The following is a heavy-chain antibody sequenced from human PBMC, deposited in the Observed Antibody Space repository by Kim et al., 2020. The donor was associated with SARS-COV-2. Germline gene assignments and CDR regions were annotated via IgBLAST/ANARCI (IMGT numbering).Heavy chain of an antibody. D-gene: IGHD3-10*02. J-gene: IGHJ4*02. CDR2: INQDGSES. CDR3: ARFVFGDNY. V-gene: IGHV3-7*01. Sequence: GGSLRLSCAASGFTFSHDWMTWVRQAPGKGLEWVANINQDGSESYYVDSVKGRFTISRDNAKNSLYLQMNSLRAEDTAVYYCARFVFGDNYWGQGTLVSV. CDR1: GFTFSHDW.